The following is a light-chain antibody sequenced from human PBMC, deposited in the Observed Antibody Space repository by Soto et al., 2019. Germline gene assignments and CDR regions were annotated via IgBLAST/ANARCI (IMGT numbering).Light chain of an antibody. V-gene: IGKV2-28*01. J-gene: IGKJ5*01. CDR3: MQGFQCTIP. Sequence: DIVMTQSPFSLAVTPGESASISCRSSQSLLHRNGKNYLDWYLQKPGQSPQLLIYLGSSRASGVPDRVRGSGSGTDFTLNTGSVEAENVGLSYCMQGFQCTIPFGHGTRL. CDR2: LGS. CDR1: QSLLHRNGKNY.